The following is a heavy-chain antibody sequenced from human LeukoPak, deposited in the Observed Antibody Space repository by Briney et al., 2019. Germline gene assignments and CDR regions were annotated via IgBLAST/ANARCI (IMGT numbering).Heavy chain of an antibody. CDR2: INHSGST. Sequence: SETLSLTCTVSGGSISSYYWSWIRQPPGKGLEWIGEINHSGSTNYNPSLKSRVTISVDTSKNQFSLKLSSVTAADTAVYYCARLLGDYGDHIPLDYWGQGTLVTVSS. D-gene: IGHD4-17*01. CDR1: GGSISSYY. V-gene: IGHV4-34*01. J-gene: IGHJ4*02. CDR3: ARLLGDYGDHIPLDY.